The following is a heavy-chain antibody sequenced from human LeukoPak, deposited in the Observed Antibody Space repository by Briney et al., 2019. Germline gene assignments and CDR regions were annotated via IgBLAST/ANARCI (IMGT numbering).Heavy chain of an antibody. CDR1: GFTFSSYS. Sequence: PGGSLRLSCAASGFTFSSYSMNWVRQAPGKGLEWVSYVSSSSSTIYYADSVKGRFTISRDNAKNSLYLQMNSLRDEDTAVYYCAREHVPDYYYYYYGMDVWGQGTTVTVSS. J-gene: IGHJ6*02. CDR2: VSSSSSTI. CDR3: AREHVPDYYYYYYGMDV. D-gene: IGHD5-12*01. V-gene: IGHV3-48*02.